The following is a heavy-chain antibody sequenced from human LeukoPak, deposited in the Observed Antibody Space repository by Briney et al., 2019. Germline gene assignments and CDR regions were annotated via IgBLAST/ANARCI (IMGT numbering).Heavy chain of an antibody. Sequence: PSETLSLTCTVSGGSISSGGYYWSWIRQPPGKGLEWIGYIYHSGSTYYNPSLKSRVTISVDRSKNQFSLKLSSVTAADTAVYYCASFRPPGGWFAFDIWGQGTMVTVSS. J-gene: IGHJ3*02. CDR2: IYHSGST. D-gene: IGHD6-19*01. CDR3: ASFRPPGGWFAFDI. V-gene: IGHV4-30-2*01. CDR1: GGSISSGGYY.